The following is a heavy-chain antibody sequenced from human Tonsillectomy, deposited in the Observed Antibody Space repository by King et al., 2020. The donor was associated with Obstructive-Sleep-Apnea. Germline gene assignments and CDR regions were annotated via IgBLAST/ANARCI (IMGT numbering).Heavy chain of an antibody. Sequence: QLQESGPGLVKPSETLSRTCPVSGGSINSYYWSWIRQTPGRGLEWIGYISYSGSTNYNPSLKGRVTISVDTSKNQFSLKLSSVTAADTAVYYCARDRVGRDGYNRFDYWGQGTLVTVSS. CDR3: ARDRVGRDGYNRFDY. V-gene: IGHV4-59*01. CDR1: GGSINSYY. CDR2: ISYSGST. J-gene: IGHJ4*02. D-gene: IGHD5-24*01.